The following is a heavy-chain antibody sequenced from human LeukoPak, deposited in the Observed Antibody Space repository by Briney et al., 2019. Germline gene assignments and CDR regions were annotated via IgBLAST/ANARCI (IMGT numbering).Heavy chain of an antibody. CDR2: MNPNSGNT. J-gene: IGHJ6*03. Sequence: RASVKVSCKASGYTFTSYDINWVRQATGQGLEWMGWMNPNSGNTGYAQKFQGRVTITRNTSISTAYMELSSLRSEDTAVYYCARGFAIPIDNYMDVWGKGTTVTVSS. D-gene: IGHD2-15*01. V-gene: IGHV1-8*03. CDR1: GYTFTSYD. CDR3: ARGFAIPIDNYMDV.